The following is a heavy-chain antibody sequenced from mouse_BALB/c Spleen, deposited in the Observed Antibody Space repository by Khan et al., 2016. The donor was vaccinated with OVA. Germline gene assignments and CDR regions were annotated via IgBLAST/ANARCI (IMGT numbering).Heavy chain of an antibody. V-gene: IGHV1S29*02. Sequence: VQLQQPGPELVKPGASVKISCRAAGYTFTDYILDWVKQSHGKSLDWIGYIYPNNGDTGYNQKFKTKATLTVDISSSTAYMELRSLTSEDSAGYYCARSGYGSFAYWGQGTLVTVSA. CDR1: GYTFTDYI. J-gene: IGHJ3*01. CDR2: IYPNNGDT. D-gene: IGHD1-2*01. CDR3: ARSGYGSFAY.